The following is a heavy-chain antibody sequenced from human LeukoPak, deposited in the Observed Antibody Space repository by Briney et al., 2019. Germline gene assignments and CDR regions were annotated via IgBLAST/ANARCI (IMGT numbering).Heavy chain of an antibody. CDR2: INHSGST. J-gene: IGHJ6*03. Sequence: SETLSLICAVYGGSFSGYYWSWIRQPPGKGLEWIGEINHSGSTNYNPSLKSRVTISVDTSKNQFSLKLSSVTAADTAVYYCARHAEILWFGEPTGYYMDVWGKGTTVTISS. CDR3: ARHAEILWFGEPTGYYMDV. CDR1: GGSFSGYY. V-gene: IGHV4-34*01. D-gene: IGHD3-10*01.